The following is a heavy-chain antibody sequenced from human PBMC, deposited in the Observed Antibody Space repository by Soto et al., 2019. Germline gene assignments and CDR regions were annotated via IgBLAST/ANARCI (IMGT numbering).Heavy chain of an antibody. CDR2: IWYDGSNK. J-gene: IGHJ6*02. CDR3: AKSGIRAYYDFWSGPFPSYGMDV. Sequence: GGSLRLSCAASGFTFSSYGMHGVRQAPGKGLEWVAVIWYDGSNKYYADSVKGRFTISGDNSKNTLYLQMNSLRAEDTAVYYCAKSGIRAYYDFWSGPFPSYGMDVWGQGTTVTVSS. CDR1: GFTFSSYG. D-gene: IGHD3-3*01. V-gene: IGHV3-33*06.